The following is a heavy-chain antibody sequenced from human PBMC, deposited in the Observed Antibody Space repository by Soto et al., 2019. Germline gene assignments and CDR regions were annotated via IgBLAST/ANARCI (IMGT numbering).Heavy chain of an antibody. Sequence: ASETLSLTCTVSGGSVRSGYHFWNWIRLPPGRGLEWLCYMYYTGVTNYNPALKSRVSMSVDTSKDQFSLNLASLTAADTAVYYCARGGEPLGYYGLDVWGQGTTVTVSS. CDR2: MYYTGVT. J-gene: IGHJ6*02. CDR3: ARGGEPLGYYGLDV. CDR1: GGSVRSGYHF. V-gene: IGHV4-61*01.